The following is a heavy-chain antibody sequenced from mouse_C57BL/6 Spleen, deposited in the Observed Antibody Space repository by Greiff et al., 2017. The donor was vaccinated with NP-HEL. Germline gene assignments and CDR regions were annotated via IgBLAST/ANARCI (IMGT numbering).Heavy chain of an antibody. CDR1: GYTFTSYW. CDR2: IYPGSGST. CDR3: ARGRMEGNYDPYYFDY. D-gene: IGHD2-1*01. J-gene: IGHJ2*01. V-gene: IGHV1-55*01. Sequence: QVQLQQPGAELVKPGASVKMSCKASGYTFTSYWITWVKQRPGQGLEWIGDIYPGSGSTNYNEKFKSKATLTVDTSSSTAYMQLSSLTSEDSAVYYCARGRMEGNYDPYYFDYWGQGTTLTVSS.